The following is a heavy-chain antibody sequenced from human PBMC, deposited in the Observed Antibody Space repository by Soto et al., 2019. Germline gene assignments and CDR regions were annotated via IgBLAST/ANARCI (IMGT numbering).Heavy chain of an antibody. D-gene: IGHD3-3*01. V-gene: IGHV3-23*01. Sequence: GVLRLSCAASGFTFSSYAMSWVRQAPGKGLEWVSAISGSGGSTYYADSVKGRFTISRDNSKNTLYLQMNSLRAEDTAVYYCAKRVSVDYDFWSGYKPDNWFDPWGQGTLVTVSS. J-gene: IGHJ5*02. CDR2: ISGSGGST. CDR3: AKRVSVDYDFWSGYKPDNWFDP. CDR1: GFTFSSYA.